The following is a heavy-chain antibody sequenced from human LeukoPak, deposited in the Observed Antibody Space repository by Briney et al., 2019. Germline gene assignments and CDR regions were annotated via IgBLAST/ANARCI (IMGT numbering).Heavy chain of an antibody. J-gene: IGHJ4*02. CDR3: ARGHYGSGSNFYAFDY. V-gene: IGHV3-74*01. D-gene: IGHD3-10*01. Sequence: TGGSLRLSCAASGFTFSSYWMHWVRQAPGKGLVWVSRINSDGSSTSYADSVKGRFTISRDNAKNSLYLQMNSLRAEDTALYHCARGHYGSGSNFYAFDYWGQGTLVTVSS. CDR1: GFTFSSYW. CDR2: INSDGSST.